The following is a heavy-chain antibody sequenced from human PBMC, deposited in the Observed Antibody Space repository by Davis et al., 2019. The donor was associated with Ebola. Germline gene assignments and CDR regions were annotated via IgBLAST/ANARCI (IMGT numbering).Heavy chain of an antibody. V-gene: IGHV3-33*01. CDR1: GFTFSSYG. J-gene: IGHJ5*02. CDR2: IWYDGSNK. CDR3: ARDVYYYDSSGYYTNWFDP. Sequence: GESLKISCAASGFTFSSYGMHWVRQAPGKGLEWVAVIWYDGSNKYYADSVKGRFTISRDNSKNTLYLQMNSLRAEDTAVYYCARDVYYYDSSGYYTNWFDPWGQGTLVTVSS. D-gene: IGHD3-22*01.